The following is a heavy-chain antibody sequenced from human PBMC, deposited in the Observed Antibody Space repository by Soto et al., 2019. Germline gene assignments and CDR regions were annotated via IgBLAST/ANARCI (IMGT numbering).Heavy chain of an antibody. CDR2: ISGSGGST. CDR3: AKASFSSSWYGYYDSSGYPFDY. CDR1: GVTFSSYA. Sequence: PGGSLRLSCAASGVTFSSYAMSWVRQAPGKGLEWVSAISGSGGSTYYADSVKGRFTISRDNSKNTLYLQMNSLRAEDTAVYYCAKASFSSSWYGYYDSSGYPFDYWGQGTLVTVSS. V-gene: IGHV3-23*01. D-gene: IGHD3-22*01. J-gene: IGHJ4*02.